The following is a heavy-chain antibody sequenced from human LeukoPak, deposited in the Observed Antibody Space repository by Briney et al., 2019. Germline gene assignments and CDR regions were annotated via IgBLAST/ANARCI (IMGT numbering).Heavy chain of an antibody. D-gene: IGHD3-22*01. CDR1: GGAINSGSHY. CDR2: IYTSGTT. CDR3: AREYYDSNKAPALDI. V-gene: IGHV4-61*02. J-gene: IGHJ3*02. Sequence: SQTLSLTCTVSGGAINSGSHYWSWIRQSAGKGLEWIGRIYTSGTTNSNPSLKSRVTISVDTSKNQFSLKLSSVTAADTAVYYCAREYYDSNKAPALDIWGQGTMVTVSS.